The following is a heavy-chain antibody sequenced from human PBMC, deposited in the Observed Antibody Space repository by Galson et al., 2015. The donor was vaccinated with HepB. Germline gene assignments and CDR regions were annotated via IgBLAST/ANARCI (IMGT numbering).Heavy chain of an antibody. CDR3: LRLGDLSGYSSS. Sequence: SVKVSCKASRGTFSRDSISWVRQAPGQRLEWMGGLIPIFGSPIYAQRFQGRVTMTADQSTTTVYMELSRLRSEDTAVYYCLRLGDLSGYSSSWGQGTLVTVSS. D-gene: IGHD6-13*01. V-gene: IGHV1-69*13. CDR1: RGTFSRDS. J-gene: IGHJ4*02. CDR2: LIPIFGSP.